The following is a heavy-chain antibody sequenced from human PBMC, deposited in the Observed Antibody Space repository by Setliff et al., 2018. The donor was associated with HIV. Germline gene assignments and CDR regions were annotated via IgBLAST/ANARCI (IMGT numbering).Heavy chain of an antibody. D-gene: IGHD1-26*01. CDR1: GGTLSNYA. J-gene: IGHJ3*01. V-gene: IGHV1-69*05. CDR2: IIPIFGTT. CDR3: ATEGAGGSYQRASALDV. Sequence: SVKVSCKASGGTLSNYAVSWVRQGPGRGLEWMGGIIPIFGTTAYAPKFQGRVTITTDESTSTAYMELSSLRSEDTAVYYCATEGAGGSYQRASALDVWGQGTMVTVSS.